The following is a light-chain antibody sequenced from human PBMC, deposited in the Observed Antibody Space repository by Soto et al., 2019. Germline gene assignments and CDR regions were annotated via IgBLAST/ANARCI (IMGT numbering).Light chain of an antibody. Sequence: QSVLTQPPSASGTPGQGVTISCSGSTSNIGSNYVYWYQQLPGTAPKLLIYRNNQRPSGVPDRFSGSKSGTSASLAISGFRSDDEADYYCQSYVSSLSYVFGTGTKVTVL. CDR3: QSYVSSLSYV. CDR2: RNN. CDR1: TSNIGSNY. J-gene: IGLJ1*01. V-gene: IGLV1-47*01.